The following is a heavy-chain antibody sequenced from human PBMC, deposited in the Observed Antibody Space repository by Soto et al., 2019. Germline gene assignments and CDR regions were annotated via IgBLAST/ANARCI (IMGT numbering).Heavy chain of an antibody. J-gene: IGHJ6*02. D-gene: IGHD2-15*01. V-gene: IGHV5-51*01. CDR1: GYSFTSYW. CDR3: ARLKLPYYYYYGMDV. CDR2: IYPGDSDT. Sequence: GESLKISCKGSGYSFTSYWIGWVRQMPGKGLEWRGIIYPGDSDTRYSPSLQGQVTISADKSISTAYLQWSSLKASDTAMYYCARLKLPYYYYYGMDVWGQGTTVTVSS.